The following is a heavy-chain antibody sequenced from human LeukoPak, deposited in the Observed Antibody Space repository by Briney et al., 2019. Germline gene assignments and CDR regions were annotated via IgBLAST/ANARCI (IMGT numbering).Heavy chain of an antibody. CDR3: ARGPLAPGASDI. J-gene: IGHJ3*02. CDR1: GGSISSGGYY. V-gene: IGHV4-31*03. CDR2: IYYSGST. Sequence: PSETLSLTCTVSGGSISSGGYYWSWIRQHPGKGVEWIGYIYYSGSTYYNPSLKSRVTISVDTSKNQFSLKLSSVTAADTAVYYCARGPLAPGASDIWGQGTMVTVSS.